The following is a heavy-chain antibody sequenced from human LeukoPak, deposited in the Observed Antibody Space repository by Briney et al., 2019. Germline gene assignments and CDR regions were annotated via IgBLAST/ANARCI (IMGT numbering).Heavy chain of an antibody. CDR1: GGSISSYY. D-gene: IGHD3-22*01. V-gene: IGHV4-59*01. CDR3: AGRYYYDSSGPEDYYYYYMDV. Sequence: SSETLSLTCTVSGGSISSYYWSWIRQPPGKGLEWIGYIYYSGSTNYNPSLKSRVTISVDTSKNQFSLKLSSVTAADTAVYYCAGRYYYDSSGPEDYYYYYMDVWGKGTTVTVSS. J-gene: IGHJ6*03. CDR2: IYYSGST.